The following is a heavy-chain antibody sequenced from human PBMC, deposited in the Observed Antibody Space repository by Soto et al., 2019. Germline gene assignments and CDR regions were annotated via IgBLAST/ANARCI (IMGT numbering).Heavy chain of an antibody. CDR1: GFNFDDYA. J-gene: IGHJ4*02. V-gene: IGHV3-9*01. CDR2: ISWNRETI. Sequence: LRLSCAASGFNFDDYAMQWVRQAPGKGLEGVSGISWNRETIKYAGSVKGRFTISRDNAKNSLYLQMTRLRAEDTALYYCAKGFLRNSGSLFDYWGQGTLVTVSS. D-gene: IGHD3-10*01. CDR3: AKGFLRNSGSLFDY.